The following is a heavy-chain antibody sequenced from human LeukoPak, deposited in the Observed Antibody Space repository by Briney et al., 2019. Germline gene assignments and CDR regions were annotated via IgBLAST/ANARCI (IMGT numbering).Heavy chain of an antibody. J-gene: IGHJ4*02. CDR2: IHPSGST. CDR3: AREGNNGYNYFDF. Sequence: SDTLSLTYTVSGDSISSYYWSSIRQPPGEGLERIAYIHPSGSTNYNPPLKSRVTISVDTSKNQFSLKVSSVTAADTAVYYCAREGNNGYNYFDFWGQGTLVIVSS. CDR1: GDSISSYY. D-gene: IGHD5-24*01. V-gene: IGHV4-59*01.